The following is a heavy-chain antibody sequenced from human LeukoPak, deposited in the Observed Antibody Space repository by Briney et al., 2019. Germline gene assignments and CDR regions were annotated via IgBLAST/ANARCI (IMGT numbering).Heavy chain of an antibody. D-gene: IGHD6-19*01. Sequence: GGSLRLSCAASGFTFSSYGLSWVRQAPGKGLEWVANVKQDGSEKNYVDSVKGRFTISRNNAKNSLYLQMNDLRVEDTAVYYCARDQGWTAYYHYGMDVWGHGTTATVSS. CDR3: ARDQGWTAYYHYGMDV. J-gene: IGHJ6*02. V-gene: IGHV3-7*04. CDR2: VKQDGSEK. CDR1: GFTFSSYG.